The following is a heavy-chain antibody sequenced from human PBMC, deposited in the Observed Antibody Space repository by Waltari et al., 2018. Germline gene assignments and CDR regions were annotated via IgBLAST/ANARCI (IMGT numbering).Heavy chain of an antibody. J-gene: IGHJ6*03. Sequence: QVQLQQWGAGLLKPSETLSLTCAVYGGSFSGYYWSWIRQPPGKGLEWIGEINHSGSTNHNPSLKSRVTISVDTATNQFSLKLSSVTAADTAVYYCARLMYWSSANYYYYYMDVWGKGTTVTVSS. CDR1: GGSFSGYY. D-gene: IGHD3-16*01. V-gene: IGHV4-34*01. CDR3: ARLMYWSSANYYYYYMDV. CDR2: INHSGST.